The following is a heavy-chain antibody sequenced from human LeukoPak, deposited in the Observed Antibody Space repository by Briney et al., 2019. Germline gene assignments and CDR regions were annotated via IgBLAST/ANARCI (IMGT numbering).Heavy chain of an antibody. J-gene: IGHJ3*01. CDR1: GYTFTTYG. D-gene: IGHD1-1*01. CDR2: VSGNNGNT. CDR3: PRHFYHSGTNWYDDFDV. Sequence: ASVKVSCKASGYTFTTYGISWVRQAPGQGLEWMGWVSGNNGNTNYAQKLQGRVTMTTDTSTNTAYMELRSLRSDDTAVYYTPRHFYHSGTNWYDDFDVWGQGTLVTVAS. V-gene: IGHV1-18*01.